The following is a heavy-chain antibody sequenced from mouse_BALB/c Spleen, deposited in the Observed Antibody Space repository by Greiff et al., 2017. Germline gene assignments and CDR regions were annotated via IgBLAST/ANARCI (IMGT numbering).Heavy chain of an antibody. CDR3: ARGLITTVVGAMDY. CDR1: GFTFSSFG. J-gene: IGHJ4*01. V-gene: IGHV5-17*02. CDR2: ISSGSSTI. D-gene: IGHD1-1*01. Sequence: EVKVVESGGGLVQPGGSRKLSCAASGFTFSSFGMHWVRQAPEKGLEWVAYISSGSSTIYYADTVKGRFTISRDNPKNTLFLQMTSLRSEDTAMYYCARGLITTVVGAMDYWGQGTSVTVSS.